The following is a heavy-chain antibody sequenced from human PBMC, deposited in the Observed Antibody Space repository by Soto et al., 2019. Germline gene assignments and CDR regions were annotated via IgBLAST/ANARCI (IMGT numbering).Heavy chain of an antibody. D-gene: IGHD3-3*01. Sequence: SVKVSCTASGGTFSSYAISWVRQAPGQGLEWMGGIIPIFGTANYAQKFQGRVTITADESTSTAYMELSSLRSEDTAVYYCARGVYKTIFGVAKLSGMDVWGQGTTVTVSS. J-gene: IGHJ6*02. CDR3: ARGVYKTIFGVAKLSGMDV. V-gene: IGHV1-69*13. CDR2: IIPIFGTA. CDR1: GGTFSSYA.